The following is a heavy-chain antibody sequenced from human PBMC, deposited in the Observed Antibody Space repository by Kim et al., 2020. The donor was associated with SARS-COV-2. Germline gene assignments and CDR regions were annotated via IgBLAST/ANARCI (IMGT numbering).Heavy chain of an antibody. Sequence: ASVKVSCKASGYTFTSYAMNWVRQAPGQGLEWMGWINTNTGNPTYAQGFTGRFVFSLDTSVSTAYLQISSLKAEDTAVYYCARDRAPIPLYDSSGYGAWFDPWGQGTLVTVSS. CDR3: ARDRAPIPLYDSSGYGAWFDP. D-gene: IGHD3-22*01. CDR1: GYTFTSYA. J-gene: IGHJ5*02. CDR2: INTNTGNP. V-gene: IGHV7-4-1*02.